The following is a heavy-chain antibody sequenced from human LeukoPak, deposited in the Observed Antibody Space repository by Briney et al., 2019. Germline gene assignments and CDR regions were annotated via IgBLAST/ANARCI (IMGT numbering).Heavy chain of an antibody. CDR3: ARDRGTWNDDGFDY. V-gene: IGHV4-4*07. Sequence: SETLSLTCTVSGGSLWSFYWSWVRQPAGKGLEWIGRLYNNGSTNYSPSLKSRVTMSVDTSKNQFSLKLSSATAADTAVYYCARDRGTWNDDGFDYWGQGTLVTVSS. J-gene: IGHJ4*02. D-gene: IGHD1-1*01. CDR1: GGSLWSFY. CDR2: LYNNGST.